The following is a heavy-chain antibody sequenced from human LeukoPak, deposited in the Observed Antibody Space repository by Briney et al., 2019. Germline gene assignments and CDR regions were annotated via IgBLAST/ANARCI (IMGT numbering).Heavy chain of an antibody. D-gene: IGHD1-26*01. CDR2: ISWNSGSI. V-gene: IGHV3-9*01. J-gene: IGHJ1*01. Sequence: AGGSLRLSCAASGFTFDDYAMHWVRQAPGKGLEWVSGISWNSGSIGYADSVKGRFTISRDNAKNSLYLQMNSLRAEDTAVYYCARAPNTELTYFQPWGQGTLVTVSS. CDR1: GFTFDDYA. CDR3: ARAPNTELTYFQP.